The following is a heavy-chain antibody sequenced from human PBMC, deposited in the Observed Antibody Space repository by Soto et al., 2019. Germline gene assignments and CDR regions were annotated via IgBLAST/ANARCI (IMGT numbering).Heavy chain of an antibody. CDR3: ARHPHLRGYCSSTSCYSRDYYYGMDV. J-gene: IGHJ6*02. CDR2: IDPSDSYT. V-gene: IGHV5-10-1*01. Sequence: ESLKLSCKGSGYSFTSYWISWVRQMPGKCLEWMGMIDPSDSYTNYRPSFQGHVTISADKSISTAYLQWSSLKASDTAMHYCARHPHLRGYCSSTSCYSRDYYYGMDVWGQGTTVTVSS. CDR1: GYSFTSYW. D-gene: IGHD2-2*02.